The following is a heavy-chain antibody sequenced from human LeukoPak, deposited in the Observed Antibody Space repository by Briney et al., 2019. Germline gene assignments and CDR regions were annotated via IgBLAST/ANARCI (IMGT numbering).Heavy chain of an antibody. CDR3: ARVAGLCSAGSCGNWFDP. Sequence: GASVKVSCKASGYTFVGHYIHWVRQAPGQGLEWMGWINPNNGGTKYAPKFQGRVTMTRDTSISTAYMELSSLRSDDTAVYYSARVAGLCSAGSCGNWFDPWGQGTLVTVSS. J-gene: IGHJ5*02. D-gene: IGHD3-10*01. CDR2: INPNNGGT. V-gene: IGHV1-2*02. CDR1: GYTFVGHY.